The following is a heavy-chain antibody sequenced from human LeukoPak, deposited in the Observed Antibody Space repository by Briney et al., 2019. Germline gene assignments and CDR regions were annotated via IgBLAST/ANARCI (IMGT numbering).Heavy chain of an antibody. Sequence: ASVKVSCKASGYIFTGYYIHWMRQAPGQRLEWVGWINPNTGVTNYAQKFQGRVTMTRNTSISTVYMERSRLSSDDAAVYYCARAAYSSAWRPYYFDYWGQGTLVTVSS. CDR2: INPNTGVT. D-gene: IGHD6-25*01. J-gene: IGHJ4*02. CDR1: GYIFTGYY. CDR3: ARAAYSSAWRPYYFDY. V-gene: IGHV1-2*02.